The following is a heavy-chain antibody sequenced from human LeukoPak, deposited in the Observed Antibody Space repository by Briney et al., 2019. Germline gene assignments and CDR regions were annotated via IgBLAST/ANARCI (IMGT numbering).Heavy chain of an antibody. J-gene: IGHJ6*03. D-gene: IGHD6-19*01. CDR3: ARQRSSGWYFYYMDV. CDR1: GYSFTSYW. V-gene: IGHV5-51*01. CDR2: IYPGDFDT. Sequence: GESLKISCKGSGYSFTSYWIGWVRQMPGKGLEWMGIIYPGDFDTRYSPSFQGQVTISADKSISTAYLQWSSLKASDTAMYYCARQRSSGWYFYYMDVWGKGTTVTVSS.